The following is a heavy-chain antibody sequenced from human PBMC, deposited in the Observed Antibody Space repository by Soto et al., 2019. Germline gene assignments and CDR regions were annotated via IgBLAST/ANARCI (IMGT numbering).Heavy chain of an antibody. D-gene: IGHD2-21*01. V-gene: IGHV5-51*01. CDR2: INPVDSET. CDR1: GYSFTAYW. J-gene: IGHJ4*02. CDR3: ARSGRSGIFYTYFDY. Sequence: GESLKISCKGSGYSFTAYWIGWVRQLPGRGLDWMGIINPVDSETKYSPSFEGQVTISADKSISTAYLEWSSLKASDTAMYYCARSGRSGIFYTYFDYWGQGALVTVSS.